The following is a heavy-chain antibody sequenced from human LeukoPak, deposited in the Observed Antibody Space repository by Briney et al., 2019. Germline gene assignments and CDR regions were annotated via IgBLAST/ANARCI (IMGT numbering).Heavy chain of an antibody. CDR3: ARGRYDFWSGYYGWFDP. D-gene: IGHD3-3*01. J-gene: IGHJ5*02. V-gene: IGHV4-61*02. Sequence: SETLSLTCTVSGGSISSGSYYWSWIRQPAGKGLEWIGRIYTTGNTNYNPSLESRVTISVDTSKNQFSLKLNSVTAADTAVYYCARGRYDFWSGYYGWFDPWGQGTLVTVSS. CDR1: GGSISSGSYY. CDR2: IYTTGNT.